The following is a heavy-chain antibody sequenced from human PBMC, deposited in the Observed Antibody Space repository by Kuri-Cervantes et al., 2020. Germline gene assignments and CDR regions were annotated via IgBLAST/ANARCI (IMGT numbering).Heavy chain of an antibody. Sequence: SETLSLTCAVYGGSFSGYYWSWIRQPPGKGLEWIGEINYSGSTNYNPSLKSRVTISVDTSKNQFSLKLSSVTAADTAVYYCAKMIRGYYYSYYYMDVWGKGTTVTVSS. CDR1: GGSFSGYY. J-gene: IGHJ6*03. V-gene: IGHV4-34*01. CDR2: INYSGST. D-gene: IGHD3-16*01. CDR3: AKMIRGYYYSYYYMDV.